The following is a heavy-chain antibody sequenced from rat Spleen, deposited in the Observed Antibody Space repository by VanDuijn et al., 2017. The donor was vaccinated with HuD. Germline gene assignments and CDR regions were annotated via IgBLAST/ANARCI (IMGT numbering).Heavy chain of an antibody. D-gene: IGHD4-3*01. CDR3: VREDFGVDY. CDR2: ISTGGGNT. J-gene: IGHJ2*01. V-gene: IGHV5S13*01. CDR1: GFTYSNYV. Sequence: EVQLVESGGGLVQPGRSLKLSCAASGFTYSNYVMAWVRQAPTKGLEWVASISTGGGNTYYRDSVKGRFTISRDNAKNTLYLQMNNLRSEDTAIYYCVREDFGVDYWGQGVMVTVSS.